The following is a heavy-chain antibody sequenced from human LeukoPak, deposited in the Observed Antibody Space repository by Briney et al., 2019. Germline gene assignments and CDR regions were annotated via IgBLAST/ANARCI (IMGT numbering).Heavy chain of an antibody. Sequence: NPSETLSLTCTVSGGSISSYYWSWIRQPPGKGLEWIGYIYYSGSTNYNPSLKSRVTISVDTSKNQFSLKLSSVTAADTAVYYCAREGVYAIYSRYYYYYYMDVWGKGTTVTVSS. J-gene: IGHJ6*03. CDR2: IYYSGST. CDR3: AREGVYAIYSRYYYYYYMDV. V-gene: IGHV4-59*01. CDR1: GGSISSYY. D-gene: IGHD2-8*01.